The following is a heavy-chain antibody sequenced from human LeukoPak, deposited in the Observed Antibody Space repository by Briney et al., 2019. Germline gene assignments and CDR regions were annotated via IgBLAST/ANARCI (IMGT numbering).Heavy chain of an antibody. V-gene: IGHV1-18*01. Sequence: ASVKVSCKTSGYTFTSYEINWIRQAPGQGLEWMGWISPYNGDTRYTQKVQGRVTMTTDTSTSTAYMEVRSRTSDDPAVYYCVRDASPSKWGQGTLVTVSS. CDR2: ISPYNGDT. J-gene: IGHJ4*02. D-gene: IGHD4-11*01. CDR3: VRDASPSK. CDR1: GYTFTSYE.